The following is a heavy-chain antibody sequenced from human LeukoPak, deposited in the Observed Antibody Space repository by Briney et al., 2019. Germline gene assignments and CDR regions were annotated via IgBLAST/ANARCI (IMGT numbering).Heavy chain of an antibody. D-gene: IGHD3-22*01. CDR3: ARDSDYYDSSGYYVYFQH. V-gene: IGHV3-21*01. CDR1: GFTFSSYS. J-gene: IGHJ1*01. Sequence: GGSLRLSCAASGFTFSSYSMNWVRQAPGKGLEWVSSISSSSSYIYYADSVKGRFTIPRDNAKNSLYLQMNSLRAEDTAVYYCARDSDYYDSSGYYVYFQHWGQGTLVTVSS. CDR2: ISSSSSYI.